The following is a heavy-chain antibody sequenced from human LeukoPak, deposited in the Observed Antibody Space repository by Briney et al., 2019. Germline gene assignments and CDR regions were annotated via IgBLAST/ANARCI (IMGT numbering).Heavy chain of an antibody. CDR1: GFTFSSNS. D-gene: IGHD3-10*01. V-gene: IGHV3-21*01. Sequence: PGGSLRLSCAVSGFTFSSNSMNWVRRAQGTGLEWVSSSSSSSSYIDYADSVKGRFTISRYNAKNSLYLQMNSLRAEDTAVYYCARDSVRGGRYGMDVWGQGTTVTVSS. J-gene: IGHJ6*02. CDR2: SSSSSSYI. CDR3: ARDSVRGGRYGMDV.